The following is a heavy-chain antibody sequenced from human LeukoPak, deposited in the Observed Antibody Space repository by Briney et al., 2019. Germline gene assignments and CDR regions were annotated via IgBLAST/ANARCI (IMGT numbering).Heavy chain of an antibody. V-gene: IGHV3-23*01. D-gene: IGHD3-3*01. J-gene: IGHJ5*02. Sequence: GGSLRLSCAASGVTLSSYAMSWARQAPGKGLEWVSGISSSGSGGNTYYADSVKGRFTISRDNSKNTLYLQMNSLRAEDTAVYYCAKDNRITIFGVVIFWFDPWGQGTLVTVSS. CDR2: ISSSGSGGNT. CDR1: GVTLSSYA. CDR3: AKDNRITIFGVVIFWFDP.